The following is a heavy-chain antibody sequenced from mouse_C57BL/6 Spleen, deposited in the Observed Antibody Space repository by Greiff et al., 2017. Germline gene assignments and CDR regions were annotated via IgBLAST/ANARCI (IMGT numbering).Heavy chain of an antibody. CDR3: AGDDYGNGNDYFAY. D-gene: IGHD1-1*01. Sequence: QVQLQQSGAELARPGASVTLSCKASGYTFTSYGISWVKQRTGQGLEWIGEIYPRSGSTYYNEKFKGKATLTADKSSSTAYMELRSLTSEDSAVYYCAGDDYGNGNDYFAYWGQGTTLTVSS. CDR2: IYPRSGST. CDR1: GYTFTSYG. J-gene: IGHJ2*01. V-gene: IGHV1-81*01.